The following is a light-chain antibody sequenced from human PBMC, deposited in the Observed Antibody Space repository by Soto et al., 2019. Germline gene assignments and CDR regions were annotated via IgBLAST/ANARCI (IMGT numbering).Light chain of an antibody. CDR1: QSLLHSNGYNY. V-gene: IGKV2-28*01. CDR3: MHALLTPST. J-gene: IGKJ5*01. Sequence: DIVMTQSPLSLPVTPGEPASISCRSSQSLLHSNGYNYLDWYLQKPGQSPQLLIYLGSNRASGVPDRFSGSGSGTDFTLKISRVEAEDVGVYYCMHALLTPSTFGQGTRLEIK. CDR2: LGS.